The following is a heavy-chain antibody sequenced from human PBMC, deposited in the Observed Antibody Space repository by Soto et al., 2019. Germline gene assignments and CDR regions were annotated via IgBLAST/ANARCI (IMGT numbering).Heavy chain of an antibody. J-gene: IGHJ4*02. CDR2: ISYDGSNK. CDR3: AKAVPPYCSGGSCYSAFDY. V-gene: IGHV3-30*18. Sequence: QVQLVESGGGVVQPGRSLRLSCAASGFTFSSYGMHWVRQAPGKGLEWVAVISYDGSNKYYADSVKGRFTISRDNSKNTLYLQMNSLRAEDTAVYYCAKAVPPYCSGGSCYSAFDYWGQGTLVTVSS. CDR1: GFTFSSYG. D-gene: IGHD2-15*01.